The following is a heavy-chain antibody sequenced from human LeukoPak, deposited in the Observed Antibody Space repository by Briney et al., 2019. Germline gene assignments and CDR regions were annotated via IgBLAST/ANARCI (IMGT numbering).Heavy chain of an antibody. Sequence: GGSLRLSCAASGLTVSSNCMSWVRQAPGKGLEWISYISSGGSTIYYADSVKGRFTISRDNAKNSLYLQMNSLRAEDTAVYYCAKDNKPDYYDSSGYYHPTAFDIWGQGTMVTVSS. V-gene: IGHV3-11*01. D-gene: IGHD3-22*01. J-gene: IGHJ3*02. CDR1: GLTVSSNC. CDR3: AKDNKPDYYDSSGYYHPTAFDI. CDR2: ISSGGSTI.